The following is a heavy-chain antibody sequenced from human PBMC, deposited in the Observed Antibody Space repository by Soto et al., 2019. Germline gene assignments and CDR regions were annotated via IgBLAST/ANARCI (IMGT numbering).Heavy chain of an antibody. V-gene: IGHV4-39*01. CDR3: ARHGSN. Sequence: SETLSLTCAVYGGSFSNSSYYWGWIRRPPGKGLEWIGTIYYSGITYYNPSLKSRVTISVDTSKNQFSLKLTSVTAADTAVYYCARHGSNWGQGTLVTVSS. CDR2: IYYSGIT. J-gene: IGHJ4*02. CDR1: GGSFSNSSYY.